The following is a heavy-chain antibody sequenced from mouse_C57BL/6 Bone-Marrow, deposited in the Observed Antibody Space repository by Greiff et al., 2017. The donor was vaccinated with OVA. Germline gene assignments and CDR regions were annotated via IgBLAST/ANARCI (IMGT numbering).Heavy chain of an antibody. D-gene: IGHD2-1*01. CDR2: IDPSDSYT. Sequence: VQLQQPGAELVMPGASVKLSCKASGYTFTSYWMHWVKPRPGQGLEWIGEIDPSDSYTNYNQKFKGKSTLTVDKSSSTAYMQLSSLTSEDSAVYYCARDDYGNYGYYAMDYWGQGTSVTVSS. J-gene: IGHJ4*01. CDR3: ARDDYGNYGYYAMDY. V-gene: IGHV1-69*01. CDR1: GYTFTSYW.